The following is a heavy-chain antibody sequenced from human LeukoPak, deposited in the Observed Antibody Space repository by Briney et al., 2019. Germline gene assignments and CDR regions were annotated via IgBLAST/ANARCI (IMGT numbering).Heavy chain of an antibody. CDR1: GYTFTGYY. CDR2: INPNSGGT. V-gene: IGHV1-2*06. Sequence: EASVKVSCKASGYTFTGYYMHWVRQAPGQGLEWMERINPNSGGTNYAQKFQGRVTMTRDTSISTAYMELSRLRSDDTAVYYCARVRQLGAFDIWGQGTMVTVSS. D-gene: IGHD6-6*01. J-gene: IGHJ3*02. CDR3: ARVRQLGAFDI.